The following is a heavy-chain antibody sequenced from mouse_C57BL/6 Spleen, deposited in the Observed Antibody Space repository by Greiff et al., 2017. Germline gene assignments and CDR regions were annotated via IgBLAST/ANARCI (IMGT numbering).Heavy chain of an antibody. D-gene: IGHD1-1*01. CDR2: IYPRSGNT. CDR3: AREGTTVGEWGYYFDY. Sequence: QVQLQQSGAELARPGASVKLSCKASGYTFTSYGISWVKQRTGQGLEWIGEIYPRSGNTYYNEKFKGKDTLTADKSSSTAYMELRSLKAEDSAVYFCAREGTTVGEWGYYFDYWGQGTTLTVSS. J-gene: IGHJ2*01. V-gene: IGHV1-81*01. CDR1: GYTFTSYG.